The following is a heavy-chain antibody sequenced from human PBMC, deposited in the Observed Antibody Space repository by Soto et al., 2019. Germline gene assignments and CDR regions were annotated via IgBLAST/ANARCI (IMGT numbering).Heavy chain of an antibody. J-gene: IGHJ6*02. CDR3: ARRGNPYMDV. CDR1: AYNLAGDG. Sequence: QVQVVQSGAEVKKPGASVRVSCKPSAYNLAGDGFTWVRQAPGQGLEWMGWINVHNGDTNYAQKFQDRISLTTDTFTRTVYMELTNLRSDETAVYYCARRGNPYMDVWGQGTTVIVSS. CDR2: INVHNGDT. V-gene: IGHV1-18*01.